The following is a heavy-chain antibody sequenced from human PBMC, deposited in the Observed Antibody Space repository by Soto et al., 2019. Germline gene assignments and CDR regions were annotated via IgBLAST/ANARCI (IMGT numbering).Heavy chain of an antibody. CDR3: ASLIAAAGPPHSPRYYYGMDV. CDR2: IIPIFGTA. J-gene: IGHJ6*02. D-gene: IGHD6-13*01. V-gene: IGHV1-69*12. Sequence: QVQLVQSGAEVKKPGSSVKVSCKATGGTFSSYAISWERQAPGQGLEWMGGIIPIFGTADYAQKFQGRVTITADESTSTAYMELSSLRSEDTAVYYCASLIAAAGPPHSPRYYYGMDVWGQGTTVTVSS. CDR1: GGTFSSYA.